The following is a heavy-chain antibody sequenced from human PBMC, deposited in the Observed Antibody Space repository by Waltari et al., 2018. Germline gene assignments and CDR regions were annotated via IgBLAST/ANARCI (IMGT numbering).Heavy chain of an antibody. CDR2: INSGGSST. Sequence: EVQLVESGGGSVQPGGSLRLSCEASGFTFSSDWMHWVRQAPGKGLMWVSRINSGGSSTTYADSVKGRFTISRDNAKNTLYLQMNSLRAEDTAVYYCARVTVTTPWNFDFWGQGTLVTVSS. CDR1: GFTFSSDW. V-gene: IGHV3-74*01. D-gene: IGHD4-17*01. J-gene: IGHJ4*02. CDR3: ARVTVTTPWNFDF.